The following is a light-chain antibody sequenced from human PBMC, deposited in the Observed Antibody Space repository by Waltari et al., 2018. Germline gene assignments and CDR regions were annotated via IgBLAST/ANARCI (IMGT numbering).Light chain of an antibody. CDR2: ASD. J-gene: IGKJ1*01. V-gene: IGKV1-5*03. CDR1: ESISSR. Sequence: DIQMTQSPSTLSASVGDRVSITCRASESISSRFLAWYQQKQGKAPKRLIYASDSLESGVPSRFSGSGCGTEFSLTISSLQPDDFATYYCQHYNSYPWTFGRGTKVEIK. CDR3: QHYNSYPWT.